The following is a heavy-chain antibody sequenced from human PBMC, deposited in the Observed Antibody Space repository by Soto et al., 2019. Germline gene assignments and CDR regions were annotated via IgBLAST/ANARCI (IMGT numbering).Heavy chain of an antibody. CDR1: GFTFGDYA. V-gene: IGHV3-49*04. CDR2: IRSKAYGGTT. D-gene: IGHD6-13*01. CDR3: TREGIAAAGTYYYYYGMDV. Sequence: GGSLRLSCTASGFTFGDYAMSWVRQAPGKGLEWVGFIRSKAYGGTTEYAASVKGRFTISRDDSKSIAYLQMNSLKTEDTAVYYCTREGIAAAGTYYYYYGMDVWGQGTTVTVSS. J-gene: IGHJ6*02.